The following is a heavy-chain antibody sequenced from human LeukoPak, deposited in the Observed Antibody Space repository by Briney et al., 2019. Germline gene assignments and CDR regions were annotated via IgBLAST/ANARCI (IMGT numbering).Heavy chain of an antibody. CDR3: ARDLDAFDI. V-gene: IGHV3-7*01. CDR2: IKQDGSEK. J-gene: IGHJ3*02. CDR1: GLTFSSYW. Sequence: GSLRLSCAASGLTFSSYWMSWVRQAPGKGLEWVANIKQDGSEKYYVDSVKGRFTISRDNAKNSLYLQMNSLRAEDTAVYYCARDLDAFDIWGQGTMVTVSS.